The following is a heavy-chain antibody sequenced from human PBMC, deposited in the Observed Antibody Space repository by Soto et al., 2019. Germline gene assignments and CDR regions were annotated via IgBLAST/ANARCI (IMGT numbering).Heavy chain of an antibody. CDR3: ARYIFGQGFKA. D-gene: IGHD3-3*02. J-gene: IGHJ5*02. V-gene: IGHV1-8*01. CDR1: GDSFRNFD. CDR2: MRADSGDT. Sequence: QVQLVQPGAEVRKPGASVKVSCKASGDSFRNFDFNWVRQPSGQGLEWIGWMRADSGDTGHAQKFQGRVTMTRDTSMSTAYMERSSLRVEDTAVYYCARYIFGQGFKAWGQGTLVFVSS.